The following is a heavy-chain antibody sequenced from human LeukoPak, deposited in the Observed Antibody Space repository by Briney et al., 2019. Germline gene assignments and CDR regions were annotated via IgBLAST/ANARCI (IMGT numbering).Heavy chain of an antibody. CDR2: IYYSGST. Sequence: SETLSLTCTVSGGSISSYYWSWIRQPPGKGLEWIGYIYYSGSTNYNPSLKSRVTISVDTSKNQFSLKLSSVTAADTAVYYCARNHDFWSGPYYYYGMDVWGKGTTVTVSS. V-gene: IGHV4-59*01. CDR3: ARNHDFWSGPYYYYGMDV. D-gene: IGHD3-3*01. CDR1: GGSISSYY. J-gene: IGHJ6*04.